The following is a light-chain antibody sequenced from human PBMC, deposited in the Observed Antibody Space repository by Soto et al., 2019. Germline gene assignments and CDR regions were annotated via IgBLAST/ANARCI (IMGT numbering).Light chain of an antibody. CDR3: QQLSNWPLHT. J-gene: IGKJ4*01. CDR2: DAS. Sequence: EIVLTQSPATLSLSPGERATLSCRASQSVSSYLAWYQQKPGQAPRLLIYDASNRATGIPARFIGSGSGSDFTLTISSLEPEDFAVYDCQQLSNWPLHTFGGGTKVEIK. CDR1: QSVSSY. V-gene: IGKV3-11*01.